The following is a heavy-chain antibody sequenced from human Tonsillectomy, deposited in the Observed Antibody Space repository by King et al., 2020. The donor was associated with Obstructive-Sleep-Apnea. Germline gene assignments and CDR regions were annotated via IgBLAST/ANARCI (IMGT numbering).Heavy chain of an antibody. CDR3: AKGWGNYFDY. V-gene: IGHV3-30*02. CDR1: GFTFINYG. Sequence: VQLVESGGGVVQPGGSLRLSCAASGFTFINYGMHWVRQAPGKGLEWVASIRYDGRHKYYADPVKGRFTISRDNAKNTLDLQMNSLRAEDTAMYYCAKGWGNYFDYWGQGTLVTVSS. J-gene: IGHJ4*02. CDR2: IRYDGRHK. D-gene: IGHD7-27*01.